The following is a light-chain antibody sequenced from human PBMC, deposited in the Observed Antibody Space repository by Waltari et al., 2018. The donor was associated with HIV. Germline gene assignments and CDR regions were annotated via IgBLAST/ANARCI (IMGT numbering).Light chain of an antibody. CDR1: QSVSSN. CDR2: GAS. CDR3: QQYNNWPPMFT. J-gene: IGKJ3*01. Sequence: EMLMTPSPATLSVSPGERATLSCRASQSVSSNLDCFQQKPGHAHRPLIYGASTRATGIPARFSGSGSGTEFNLTISSLQSEDFAVYYCQQYNNWPPMFTFGPGTKVDIK. V-gene: IGKV3-15*01.